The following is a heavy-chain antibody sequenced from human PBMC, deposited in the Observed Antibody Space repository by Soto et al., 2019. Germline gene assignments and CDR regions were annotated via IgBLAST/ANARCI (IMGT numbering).Heavy chain of an antibody. CDR2: IYSSGST. CDR3: ARGKVLRSYYYGMDV. D-gene: IGHD4-17*01. Sequence: SETLSLTCTVSGGSVSSDTHYWSWIRQPPGKRLEWIGFIYSSGSTNYNPSLKSRVTMTRDTSISTAYMELSRLRSDDTAVYYCARGKVLRSYYYGMDVWGQGTTVTVSS. V-gene: IGHV4-61*01. CDR1: GGSVSSDTHY. J-gene: IGHJ6*02.